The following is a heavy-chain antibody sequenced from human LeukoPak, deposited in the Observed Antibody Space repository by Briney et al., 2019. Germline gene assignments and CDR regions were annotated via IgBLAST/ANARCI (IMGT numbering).Heavy chain of an antibody. Sequence: GGSLRLSCAVSGFTSSCHWMFWVRQAPGKGLVWVSSTNSDGSSTGYTDSVKGRFTVSRDNAKNTLYLQMNSLRAEDTAVYYCARARWYSSDYWGQGTLVTVSS. D-gene: IGHD5-24*01. V-gene: IGHV3-74*01. J-gene: IGHJ4*02. CDR2: TNSDGSST. CDR3: ARARWYSSDY. CDR1: GFTSSCHW.